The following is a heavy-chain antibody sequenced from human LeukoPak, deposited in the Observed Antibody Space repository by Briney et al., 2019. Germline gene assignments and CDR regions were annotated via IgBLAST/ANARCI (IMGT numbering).Heavy chain of an antibody. D-gene: IGHD3-22*01. CDR2: TYYRTQWYN. J-gene: IGHJ4*02. V-gene: IGHV6-1*01. CDR1: GDSVSSDTAA. Sequence: SQTLSLTCVISGDSVSSDTAAWNWIRQSSSRGLEWLGRTYYRTQWYNDYAVSVNGQININPDTSKNQFSLQLNSVTPEDTAVYYCARATYYDSSVDYWGPGILVTVSS. CDR3: ARATYYDSSVDY.